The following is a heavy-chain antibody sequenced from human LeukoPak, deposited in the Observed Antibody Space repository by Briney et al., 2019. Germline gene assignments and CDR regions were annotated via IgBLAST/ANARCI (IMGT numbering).Heavy chain of an antibody. CDR2: INHSGST. CDR1: GGSFSGYY. CDR3: AGRYCSSTSCYFHYYYGMDV. J-gene: IGHJ6*04. V-gene: IGHV4-34*01. D-gene: IGHD2-2*01. Sequence: PSETLSLTCAVYGGSFSGYYWSWIRQPPGKGPEWIGEINHSGSTNYNPSLQSRVTISVDTSKNQFSLKLSSVTAADTAVYYCAGRYCSSTSCYFHYYYGMDVWGKGTTVTVSS.